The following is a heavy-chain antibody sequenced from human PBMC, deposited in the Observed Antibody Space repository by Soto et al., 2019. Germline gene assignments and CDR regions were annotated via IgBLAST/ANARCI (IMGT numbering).Heavy chain of an antibody. V-gene: IGHV3-30-3*01. CDR2: ISYDGSNK. CDR3: ARPRRKWELLPHPDY. CDR1: GFTFSSYA. D-gene: IGHD1-26*01. Sequence: GGSLRLSCAASGFTFSSYAMHWVRQAPGKGLEWVAVISYDGSNKYYADSVKGRFTISRDNSKNTLYLQMNSLRAEDTAVYYCARPRRKWELLPHPDYWGQGPLVTVSS. J-gene: IGHJ4*02.